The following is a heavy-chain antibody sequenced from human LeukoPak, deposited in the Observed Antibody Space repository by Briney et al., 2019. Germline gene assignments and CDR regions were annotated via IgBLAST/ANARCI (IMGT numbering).Heavy chain of an antibody. Sequence: SETLSLTRTVSGGSISSSSYYWGWIRQPPGKGLEWIGSIYYSGSTYYNPSLKSRVTISVDTSKNQFSLKLSSVTAADTAVYYCARDPGPSYSGYDDYWGQGTLVTVSS. CDR1: GGSISSSSYY. J-gene: IGHJ4*02. V-gene: IGHV4-39*07. D-gene: IGHD5-12*01. CDR2: IYYSGST. CDR3: ARDPGPSYSGYDDY.